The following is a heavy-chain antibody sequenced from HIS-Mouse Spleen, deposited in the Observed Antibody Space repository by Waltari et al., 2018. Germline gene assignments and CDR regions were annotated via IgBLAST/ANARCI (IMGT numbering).Heavy chain of an antibody. Sequence: QVQLQESGPGLVKPSETLSLTCTVSGGSISSYYWSWIRQPPGKGLGWIGYIYYSGSTNSNPSLKSRVTISVDTSKNQFSLKLSSVTAADTAVYYCARVKYSNAFDIWGQGTMVTVSS. CDR2: IYYSGST. CDR1: GGSISSYY. V-gene: IGHV4-59*01. D-gene: IGHD6-6*01. J-gene: IGHJ3*02. CDR3: ARVKYSNAFDI.